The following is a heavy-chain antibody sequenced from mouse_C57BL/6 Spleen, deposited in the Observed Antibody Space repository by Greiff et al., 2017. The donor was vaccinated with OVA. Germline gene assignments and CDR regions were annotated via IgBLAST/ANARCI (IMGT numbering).Heavy chain of an antibody. Sequence: QVQLQQSGAELVRPGTSVKVSCKASGYAFTNYLIEWVKQRPGQGLEWIGVINPGSGGTNYNEKFKGKATLTADKSSSTAYMQLSSLTSEDSAVYFCARAQLLPFDYWGQGTTLTVSS. J-gene: IGHJ2*01. CDR2: INPGSGGT. D-gene: IGHD1-1*01. CDR3: ARAQLLPFDY. CDR1: GYAFTNYL. V-gene: IGHV1-54*01.